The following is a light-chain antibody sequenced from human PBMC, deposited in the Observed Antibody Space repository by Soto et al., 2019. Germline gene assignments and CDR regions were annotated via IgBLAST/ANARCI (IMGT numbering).Light chain of an antibody. V-gene: IGLV1-40*01. Sequence: QSALTQPPSVSGAPGQRVTISCTGSSSNIGADYDVHWYQQLPGTAPKLLIYGDTNRPSGVPDRFSGSKSGTSASLAITGLQAEDEADYYCQSYDSSLSGPVVFGGGTKVTVL. J-gene: IGLJ2*01. CDR1: SSNIGADYD. CDR3: QSYDSSLSGPVV. CDR2: GDT.